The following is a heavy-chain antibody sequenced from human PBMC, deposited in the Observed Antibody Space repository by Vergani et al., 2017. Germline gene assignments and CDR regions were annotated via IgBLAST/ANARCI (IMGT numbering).Heavy chain of an antibody. CDR2: IIPIFGTA. CDR1: GGTFSSYA. Sequence: QVQLVQSGAEVKKPGSSVKVSCKASGGTFSSYAISWVRQAPGQGLEWMGGIIPIFGTANYAQKFQGRVTITADESTSTAYMELSSLRSEDTAVYYCARELGQAGYYYDSSGYMGVCDYWGQGTLVTVSS. V-gene: IGHV1-69*01. J-gene: IGHJ4*02. D-gene: IGHD3-22*01. CDR3: ARELGQAGYYYDSSGYMGVCDY.